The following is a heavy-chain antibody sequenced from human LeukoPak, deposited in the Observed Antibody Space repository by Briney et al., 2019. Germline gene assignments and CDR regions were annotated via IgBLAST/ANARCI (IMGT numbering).Heavy chain of an antibody. Sequence: PGGSLRLSCAASGFTFSSYAMSWVRQAPGKGLEWVSAISGSGGSTYYADSVKGRFTISRDNSKNTLYLQMNSLRAEDTAVYYCAKAWSMIVVVAYFDYWGQGTLVTVSS. CDR3: AKAWSMIVVVAYFDY. V-gene: IGHV3-23*01. CDR1: GFTFSSYA. D-gene: IGHD3-22*01. CDR2: ISGSGGST. J-gene: IGHJ4*02.